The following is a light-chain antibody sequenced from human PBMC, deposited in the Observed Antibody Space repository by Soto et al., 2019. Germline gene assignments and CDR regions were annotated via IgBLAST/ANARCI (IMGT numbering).Light chain of an antibody. V-gene: IGLV2-14*01. CDR3: SSYTSGGYV. J-gene: IGLJ1*01. CDR1: SSDVGGYNY. Sequence: QSALTQPASVSGSPGQSITISCTGTSSDVGGYNYVSWFQQHPGKAPKLMIYEVSNRPSGVSNRFSGSKSGNTASLTISGLQAEDEADYYCSSYTSGGYVFRTGTKLTVL. CDR2: EVS.